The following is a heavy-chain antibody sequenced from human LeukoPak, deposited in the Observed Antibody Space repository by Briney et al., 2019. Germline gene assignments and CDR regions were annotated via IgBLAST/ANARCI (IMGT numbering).Heavy chain of an antibody. CDR3: ARGDRSVGDAYYFDY. CDR1: GGSISSGGYY. Sequence: SETLSLTCTVSGGSISSGGYYWSWIRQHPGTGLEWIGYIYYSGSTYYNPSLKSRVTISVDTSKNQFSLKLSSVTAADTAVYYCARGDRSVGDAYYFDYWGQGTLVTVSS. CDR2: IYYSGST. D-gene: IGHD1-26*01. J-gene: IGHJ4*02. V-gene: IGHV4-31*03.